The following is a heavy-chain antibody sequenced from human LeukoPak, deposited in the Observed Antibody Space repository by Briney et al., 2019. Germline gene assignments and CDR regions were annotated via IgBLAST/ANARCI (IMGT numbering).Heavy chain of an antibody. CDR2: ISSNGGST. J-gene: IGHJ4*02. CDR1: GFSFSSYG. Sequence: QPGGSLRLSCSASGFSFSSYGMHWVRQAPGKGLEHVSAISSNGGSTYYADSVKGRVTISGDNSKDTVYLQMSSPRTEDTAVYYCVKAHSSSWYYFEYWGQGTLVTVSS. D-gene: IGHD6-13*01. CDR3: VKAHSSSWYYFEY. V-gene: IGHV3-64D*06.